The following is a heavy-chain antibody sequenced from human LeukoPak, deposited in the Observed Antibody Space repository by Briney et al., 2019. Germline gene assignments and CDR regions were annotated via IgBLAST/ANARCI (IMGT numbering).Heavy chain of an antibody. CDR2: ISWNSGSK. CDR3: AKDRQDTSYGMDV. CDR1: GFAFHQYA. J-gene: IGHJ6*02. V-gene: IGHV3-9*01. Sequence: SLRLSCEASGFAFHQYAMHWVRQPPGKGLEGVSGISWNSGSKDYADSVKGRFTISRDNDKKSLYLHMNSLRPEDTALYYCAKDRQDTSYGMDVWGQGTTVTVSS.